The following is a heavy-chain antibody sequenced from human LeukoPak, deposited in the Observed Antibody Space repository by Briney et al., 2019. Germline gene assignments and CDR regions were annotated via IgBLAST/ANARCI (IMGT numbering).Heavy chain of an antibody. J-gene: IGHJ6*03. CDR1: GGAISSYY. D-gene: IGHD5-18*01. Sequence: PSETLSLTCTVSGGAISSYYWSWIRQPPGKGLEWIGYIYYSGGTKYNPSLMSRVTISVDRAQSQFSLSLSSATAADTAVYYCARTQLAYYYYYMDVWGKGTSVTVSS. V-gene: IGHV4-59*01. CDR2: IYYSGGT. CDR3: ARTQLAYYYYYMDV.